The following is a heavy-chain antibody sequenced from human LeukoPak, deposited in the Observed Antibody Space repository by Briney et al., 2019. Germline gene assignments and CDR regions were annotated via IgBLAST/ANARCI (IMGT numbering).Heavy chain of an antibody. CDR3: ARTSPETYSGSSPFDY. J-gene: IGHJ4*02. V-gene: IGHV2-70*04. CDR1: GFSLSTGGMR. D-gene: IGHD1-26*01. Sequence: SGPALVKPTQTLTLTCTFSGFSLSTGGMRVNWIRQPPGKALEWLARIDWDDDKFYSTSLKTRLTISKDTSKNQVVLTMTNMDPVDTAAYYCARTSPETYSGSSPFDYWGQGTLVTVSS. CDR2: IDWDDDK.